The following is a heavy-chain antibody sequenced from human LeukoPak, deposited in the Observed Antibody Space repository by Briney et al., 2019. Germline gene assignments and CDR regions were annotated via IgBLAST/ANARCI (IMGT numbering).Heavy chain of an antibody. V-gene: IGHV1-18*01. CDR3: ARDFSMITFGGVIVIPNDY. Sequence: ASVKVSCKASGYTFTSYGISWGRQAPGQGLEWWGGSSAYRGNTNYAQKLQGRVTMTTDTSTSTAYMELRSLRSDDTAVYYCARDFSMITFGGVIVIPNDYWGQGTLVTVSS. J-gene: IGHJ4*02. CDR2: SSAYRGNT. D-gene: IGHD3-16*02. CDR1: GYTFTSYG.